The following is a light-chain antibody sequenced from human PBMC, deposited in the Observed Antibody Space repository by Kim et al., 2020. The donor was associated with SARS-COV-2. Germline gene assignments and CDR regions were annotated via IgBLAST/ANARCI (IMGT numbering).Light chain of an antibody. J-gene: IGKJ4*01. CDR3: MRALQTPLT. CDR1: QSLLHSNGYNY. CDR2: LDS. V-gene: IGKV2-28*01. Sequence: DIVMTQSPLSLPVTPGEPASISCRSSQSLLHSNGYNYLDWYLQKPGQSPQLLIYLDSNRASGVPDRFSGSGSGTDFTLKISRVEAEDVGVYYCMRALQTPLTFGGGTKVDIK.